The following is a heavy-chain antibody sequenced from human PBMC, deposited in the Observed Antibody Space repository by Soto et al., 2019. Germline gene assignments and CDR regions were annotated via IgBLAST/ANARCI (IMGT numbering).Heavy chain of an antibody. V-gene: IGHV1-18*01. CDR3: ARVLLYSGSYEFDY. Sequence: ASVKVSCKASGYTFTSYGISWVRQAPGQGLEWMGWISAYNGNTNYAQKLQGRVTMTTDTSTSTAYMELRSLRSDDTAVYYCARVLLYSGSYEFDYWGQGTLVTVSS. CDR1: GYTFTSYG. CDR2: ISAYNGNT. D-gene: IGHD1-26*01. J-gene: IGHJ4*02.